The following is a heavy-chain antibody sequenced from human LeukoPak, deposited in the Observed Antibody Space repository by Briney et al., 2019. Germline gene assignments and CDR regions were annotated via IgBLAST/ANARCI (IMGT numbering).Heavy chain of an antibody. D-gene: IGHD6-13*01. Sequence: SETLSLTSPVSGASISGHYWNWIRQPPGKGLEWIGYIYDSGSTNYNPSLKSRVTFSDDTSKNQFSLKLTSVTAADTAVYYCARRNPTAAGFDWGQGTLVTVSS. CDR3: ARRNPTAAGFD. CDR2: IYDSGST. V-gene: IGHV4-59*08. J-gene: IGHJ4*02. CDR1: GASISGHY.